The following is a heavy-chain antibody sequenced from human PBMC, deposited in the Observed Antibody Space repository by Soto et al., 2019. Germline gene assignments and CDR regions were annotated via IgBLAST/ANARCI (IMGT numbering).Heavy chain of an antibody. CDR3: AKDRSGSIWPPTPTEYFQH. V-gene: IGHV3-23*01. D-gene: IGHD6-13*01. CDR1: GFTFSSYA. J-gene: IGHJ1*01. Sequence: RGSLRLSCAASGFTFSSYAMSWVRQAPGKGLEWVSAISGSGGSTYYADSVKGRFTISRDNSKNTLYLQMNSLRAEDTAVYYCAKDRSGSIWPPTPTEYFQHWGQGTLVTVSS. CDR2: ISGSGGST.